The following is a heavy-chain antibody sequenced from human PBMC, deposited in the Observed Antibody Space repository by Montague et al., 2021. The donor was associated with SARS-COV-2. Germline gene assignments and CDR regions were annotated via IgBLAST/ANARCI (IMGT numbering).Heavy chain of an antibody. CDR3: ARVGRGSSWYEVAFDI. V-gene: IGHV4-59*01. CDR2: IYNSGST. CDR1: GGSISRYS. J-gene: IGHJ3*02. Sequence: SKTLSLTCTVSGGSISRYSWTWIRQPPGKGLEWIGYIYNSGSTNYNPSLTSRVTISVDTSKNQFSLKLSSVAAADTAVYYCARVGRGSSWYEVAFDIWGQGTMVTVSS. D-gene: IGHD6-13*01.